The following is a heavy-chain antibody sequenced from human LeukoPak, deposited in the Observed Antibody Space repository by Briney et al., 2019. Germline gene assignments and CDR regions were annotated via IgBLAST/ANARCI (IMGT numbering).Heavy chain of an antibody. Sequence: ASVKVSCTASGYTFTNYDFNWMRQATGQGLEWMGWMNPNSGSTGYAQKFQGRVTMTRDTSISTAYMELSSLTSEDTAVYYCAKVGFLNWFDPWGQGTLVTVSS. V-gene: IGHV1-8*01. J-gene: IGHJ5*02. D-gene: IGHD3-10*01. CDR3: AKVGFLNWFDP. CDR1: GYTFTNYD. CDR2: MNPNSGST.